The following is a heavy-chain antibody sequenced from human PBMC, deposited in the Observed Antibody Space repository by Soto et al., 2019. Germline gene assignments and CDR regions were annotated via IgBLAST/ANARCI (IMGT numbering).Heavy chain of an antibody. CDR1: GFTFRGYA. V-gene: IGHV3-23*01. D-gene: IGHD2-15*01. CDR2: ISGSGGNT. J-gene: IGHJ6*02. CDR3: AKDKGPSVGATRGYYYQGLDV. Sequence: PGGSLRLSCAASGFTFRGYAMSWVRKAPRKGLEWVSAISGSGGNTYYADSVKGRFTISRDNSKNTLYLEMNSLRAEDTAVYYCAKDKGPSVGATRGYYYQGLDVWGQGTTVTVSS.